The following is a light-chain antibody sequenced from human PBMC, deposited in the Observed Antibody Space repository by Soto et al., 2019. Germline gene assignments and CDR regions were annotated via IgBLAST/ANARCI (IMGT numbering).Light chain of an antibody. CDR3: CSYAGNSLWV. V-gene: IGLV2-11*01. Sequence: QSALTQPRSVSGSPGQSVIISCNGSSSDVGGSEFVSWYQQHPVKAPKLVIYDVTKRPSGVPDRFSGSKSGNTASLTISGLQAEDEADYYCCSYAGNSLWVFGGGTKLTVL. CDR2: DVT. CDR1: SSDVGGSEF. J-gene: IGLJ3*02.